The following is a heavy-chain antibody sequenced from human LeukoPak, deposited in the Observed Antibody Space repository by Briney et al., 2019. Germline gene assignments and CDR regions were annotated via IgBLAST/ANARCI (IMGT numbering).Heavy chain of an antibody. J-gene: IGHJ4*02. CDR1: GYSFTSFG. Sequence: GASVKVSCKASGYSFTSFGITWVRQAPGRGLEWMGWTSPYDGNTNYAQNLQGRVTMTTDTSTTTAYMDLRSLRFDDTAVYYCARTRPTWEGWGFDYWGQGTLVTVSS. CDR3: ARTRPTWEGWGFDY. V-gene: IGHV1-18*01. CDR2: TSPYDGNT. D-gene: IGHD1-26*01.